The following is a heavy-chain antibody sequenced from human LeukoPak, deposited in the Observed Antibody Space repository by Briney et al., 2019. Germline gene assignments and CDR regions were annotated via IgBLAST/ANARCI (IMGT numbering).Heavy chain of an antibody. CDR2: IRSKTNSYAT. Sequence: GGSLRLSCAASGFTFSGSAMHWVRQASGKGLEWVGRIRSKTNSYATSYAASVKGRFALSRDNSKNTLYLQMNSLRAEDTAVYYCAKEIDGYGSGMIDYWGQGTLVTVSS. D-gene: IGHD3-10*01. CDR3: AKEIDGYGSGMIDY. J-gene: IGHJ4*02. V-gene: IGHV3-73*01. CDR1: GFTFSGSA.